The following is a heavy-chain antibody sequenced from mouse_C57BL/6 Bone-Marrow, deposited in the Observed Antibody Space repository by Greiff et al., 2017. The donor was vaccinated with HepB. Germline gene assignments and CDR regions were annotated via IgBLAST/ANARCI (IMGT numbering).Heavy chain of an antibody. CDR2: ISSGGSYT. CDR1: GFTFSSYG. J-gene: IGHJ4*01. CDR3: ARHSTDY. D-gene: IGHD5-1*01. Sequence: EVQLVESGGDLVKPGGSLKLSCAASGFTFSSYGMSWVRQTPDKRLEWVATISSGGSYTYYPDSVKGRFTISRDNAKNTLYLQMSSLKSEDTAMYYCARHSTDYWGQGTSVTVSS. V-gene: IGHV5-6*01.